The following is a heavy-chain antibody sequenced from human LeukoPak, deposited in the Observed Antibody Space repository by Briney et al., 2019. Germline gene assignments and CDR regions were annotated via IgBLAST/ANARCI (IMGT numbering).Heavy chain of an antibody. Sequence: SVQVPCKASACTFTGCYIKWVRQPIGRGREWVVCISPNSGNTGYAHKLQGRVTMSRDTSIGTAYTELSSLRTEGTVVYYGARGSAWWSHSTSWGQGTLVTGSS. V-gene: IGHV1-8*01. CDR1: ACTFTGCY. J-gene: IGHJ5*02. CDR3: ARGSAWWSHSTS. CDR2: ISPNSGNT. D-gene: IGHD3-16*01.